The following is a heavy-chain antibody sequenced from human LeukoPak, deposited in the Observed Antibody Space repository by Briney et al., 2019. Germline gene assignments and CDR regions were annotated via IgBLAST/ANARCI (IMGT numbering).Heavy chain of an antibody. D-gene: IGHD5-24*01. CDR1: GYTFTSYG. J-gene: IGHJ4*02. Sequence: ASVKVSCKASGYTFTSYGISWVRQAPGQGLEWMGWISAYNGNTNYAQKLQGRVTMTTDTSTSTAYMELRSLRSDDTAVYYCARSELGRWLQGGSYFDYWGQGTLVTVSS. V-gene: IGHV1-18*01. CDR2: ISAYNGNT. CDR3: ARSELGRWLQGGSYFDY.